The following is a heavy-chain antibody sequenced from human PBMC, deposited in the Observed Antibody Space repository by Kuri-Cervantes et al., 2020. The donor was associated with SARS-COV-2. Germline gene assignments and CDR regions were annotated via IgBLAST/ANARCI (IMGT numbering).Heavy chain of an antibody. CDR1: GGSFSGYY. J-gene: IGHJ3*02. V-gene: IGHV4-31*11. CDR3: ARGVLQGIVVVVAATEVVGALDI. CDR2: IYYSGST. D-gene: IGHD2-15*01. Sequence: SETLSLTCAVYGGSFSGYYWSWIRQHPGKGLEWIGYIYYSGSTYYNPSLKSRVTISVDTSKNQFSLKLSSVTAADTAVYYCARGVLQGIVVVVAATEVVGALDIWGQGTMVTVSS.